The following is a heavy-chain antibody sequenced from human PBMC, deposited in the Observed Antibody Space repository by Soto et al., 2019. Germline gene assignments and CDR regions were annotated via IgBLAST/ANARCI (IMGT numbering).Heavy chain of an antibody. J-gene: IGHJ6*02. CDR1: GFTFSSYA. D-gene: IGHD4-17*01. CDR3: VYGDYGGAPGRNYYYYGMDV. Sequence: QVQLVESGGGVVQPGRSLRLSCAASGFTFSSYAMHWVRQAPGKGLEWVAVISYDGSNKYYADSVKGRFTISRDNSNNTLYLQMNSLRAEDTALYYCVYGDYGGAPGRNYYYYGMDVWGQGTTVTVSS. CDR2: ISYDGSNK. V-gene: IGHV3-30-3*01.